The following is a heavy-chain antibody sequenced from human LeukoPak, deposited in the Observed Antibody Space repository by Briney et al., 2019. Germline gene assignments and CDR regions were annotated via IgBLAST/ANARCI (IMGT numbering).Heavy chain of an antibody. Sequence: GGSLRLSCAASGFTFRNSWMSWVRQTPGKGLELVANIKPDGGEKHYVDSVTGRFTISRDNARNSLDLQMSSLTAEDTAVYYCARGVWSSRNAFDLWGQGTMVTVSS. CDR1: GFTFRNSW. CDR3: ARGVWSSRNAFDL. V-gene: IGHV3-7*01. D-gene: IGHD2-21*01. J-gene: IGHJ3*01. CDR2: IKPDGGEK.